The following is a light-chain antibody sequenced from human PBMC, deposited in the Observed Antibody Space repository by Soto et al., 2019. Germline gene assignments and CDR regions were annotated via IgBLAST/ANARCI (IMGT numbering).Light chain of an antibody. Sequence: DIQMTQSPSTLSGSVGDRVTITCRASQTISSWLAWYQQKPGKAPKLLIYKASTLKSGVPSRFSGSGSGTEFTLTISSLQPDDFATYSCQHSNSYSEAFGQGTKLELK. V-gene: IGKV1-5*03. J-gene: IGKJ1*01. CDR3: QHSNSYSEA. CDR2: KAS. CDR1: QTISSW.